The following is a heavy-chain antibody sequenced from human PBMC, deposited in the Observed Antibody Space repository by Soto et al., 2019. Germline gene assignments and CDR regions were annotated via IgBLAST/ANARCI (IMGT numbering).Heavy chain of an antibody. D-gene: IGHD6-6*01. Sequence: GASVKVSCQASGYTFTSYYMHWVRQAPGQGLEWMGIINPSGGSTNYAQKFQGRVTMTRDTSTSTVYMELSSLRSEDTAVYYCARESDSSSSGGIFGYWGQGTLVTVSS. CDR2: INPSGGST. V-gene: IGHV1-46*01. J-gene: IGHJ4*02. CDR1: GYTFTSYY. CDR3: ARESDSSSSGGIFGY.